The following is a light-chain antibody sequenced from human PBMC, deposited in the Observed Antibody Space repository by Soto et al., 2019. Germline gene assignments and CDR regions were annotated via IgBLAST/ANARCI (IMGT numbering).Light chain of an antibody. Sequence: QSALTQPASVSGSPGQSITISCTGTSSDVGGYNYVSWYQQHPGKAPKLMIYDVSNRPSGVSNRFSGSKSGNTASLTISGLQAEDEAEYYCISYTSSSPYVFGTGTKLTVL. CDR3: ISYTSSSPYV. J-gene: IGLJ1*01. CDR1: SSDVGGYNY. CDR2: DVS. V-gene: IGLV2-14*01.